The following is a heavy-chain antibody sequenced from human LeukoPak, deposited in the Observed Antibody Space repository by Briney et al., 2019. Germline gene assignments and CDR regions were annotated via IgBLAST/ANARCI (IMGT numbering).Heavy chain of an antibody. CDR1: GFIFSSYS. Sequence: GGSLRLSCAASGFIFSSYSMNWVRQAPGEGLEWVSSISSSSSYIYYADSVKGRFTISRDNAKNSLYLQMNSLRAEDTAVYYCARDPSGYYFRFDYWGQGTLVTVSS. V-gene: IGHV3-21*01. CDR2: ISSSSSYI. CDR3: ARDPSGYYFRFDY. J-gene: IGHJ4*02. D-gene: IGHD3-22*01.